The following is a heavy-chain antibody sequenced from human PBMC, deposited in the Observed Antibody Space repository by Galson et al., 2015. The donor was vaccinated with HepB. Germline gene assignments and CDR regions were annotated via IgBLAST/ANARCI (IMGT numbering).Heavy chain of an antibody. CDR3: ARDGTGSANYHMDV. Sequence: SVKVSCKASGYTFTAYFMHWVRQAPGQGLEWMGRINPNSGGTMFAQNFQGRVTMTRDTSSSTAYMDLSSLRPDDTAVYYCARDGTGSANYHMDVWGKETKVTVSS. CDR2: INPNSGGT. V-gene: IGHV1-2*06. J-gene: IGHJ6*03. D-gene: IGHD2-8*02. CDR1: GYTFTAYF.